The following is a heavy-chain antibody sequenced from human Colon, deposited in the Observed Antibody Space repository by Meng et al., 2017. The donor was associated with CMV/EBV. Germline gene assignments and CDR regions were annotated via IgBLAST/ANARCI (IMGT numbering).Heavy chain of an antibody. J-gene: IGHJ4*02. Sequence: GGSLRLSCTASGFTFSTYDFHWVRQPTGKGLEWVSSIGIVGDTYSIGSVKGRFIISREDAKNSVYLQMNGLRDGDTGLYYCARARSPTHFDYWGQGALVTVSS. V-gene: IGHV3-13*01. CDR3: ARARSPTHFDY. CDR2: IGIVGDT. CDR1: GFTFSTYD.